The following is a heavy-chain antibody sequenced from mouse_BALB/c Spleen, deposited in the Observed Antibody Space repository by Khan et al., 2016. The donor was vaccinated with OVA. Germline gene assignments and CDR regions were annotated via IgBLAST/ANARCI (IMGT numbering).Heavy chain of an antibody. V-gene: IGHV14-3*02. CDR1: GYNIKDIY. CDR3: RKSTMDA. Sequence: IQLVQSGAELVKPAASLKLSCTASGYNIKDIYIHWVKQRPEKGLERLRRTDPANGNTKYDTKFQGKATITADTSSNTSYLQLSILTSEDTADYYGRKSTMDAWGQGTTLTVSS. CDR2: TDPANGNT. J-gene: IGHJ2*01.